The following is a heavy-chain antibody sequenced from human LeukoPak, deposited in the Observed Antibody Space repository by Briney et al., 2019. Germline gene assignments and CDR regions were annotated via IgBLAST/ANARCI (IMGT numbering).Heavy chain of an antibody. V-gene: IGHV1-69*13. J-gene: IGHJ6*02. CDR1: GGTFSSYA. Sequence: GASVKVSCKASGGTFSSYAISWVRQAPGQGLEWMGGIIPIFGTANYAQKFQGRVTITADESTSTAYMELSSLRSDDTAVYYCASKGITGTTGDYYYGMDVWGQGTTVTVSS. D-gene: IGHD1-7*01. CDR3: ASKGITGTTGDYYYGMDV. CDR2: IIPIFGTA.